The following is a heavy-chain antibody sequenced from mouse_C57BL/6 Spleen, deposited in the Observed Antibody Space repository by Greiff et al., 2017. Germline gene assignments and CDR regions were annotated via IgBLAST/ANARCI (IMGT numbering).Heavy chain of an antibody. CDR2: INYDGSST. V-gene: IGHV5-16*01. J-gene: IGHJ4*01. CDR3: ARDGSSYYAMDY. CDR1: GFTFSDYY. Sequence: LVESEGGLVQPGSSMKLSCTASGFTFSDYYMAWVRQVPEKGLEWVANINYDGSSTYYLDSLKSRFIISRDNAKNILYLQMSSLKSEDTATYYCARDGSSYYAMDYWGQGTSVTVSS. D-gene: IGHD1-1*01.